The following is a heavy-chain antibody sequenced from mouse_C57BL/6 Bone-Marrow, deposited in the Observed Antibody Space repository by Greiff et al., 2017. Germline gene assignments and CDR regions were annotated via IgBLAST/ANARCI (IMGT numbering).Heavy chain of an antibody. J-gene: IGHJ3*01. D-gene: IGHD1-1*01. V-gene: IGHV5-4*01. Sequence: EVKLQESGGGLVKPGGSLKLSCAASGFTFSSYAMSWVRQTPEKRLAWVATMSDGGSYTYYPDNVKGRFTISRDNAKNNLSLQMSHLKSEDTAMYYCARDVHYYGSSPWFAYWGQGTLVTVSA. CDR1: GFTFSSYA. CDR2: MSDGGSYT. CDR3: ARDVHYYGSSPWFAY.